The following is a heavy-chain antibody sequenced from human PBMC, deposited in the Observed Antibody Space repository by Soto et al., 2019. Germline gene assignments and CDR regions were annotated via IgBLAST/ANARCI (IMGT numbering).Heavy chain of an antibody. CDR2: ISSSSSYI. Sequence: VGSLRLSCAASGFTFSSCSMNWVRQAPGKGLEWVSSISSSSSYIYYADSVKGRFTISRDNAKNSLYLQMNSLRAEDTAVYYCARDQAAACTLDYWGQGPLVTVSS. V-gene: IGHV3-21*01. CDR1: GFTFSSCS. D-gene: IGHD6-13*01. J-gene: IGHJ4*02. CDR3: ARDQAAACTLDY.